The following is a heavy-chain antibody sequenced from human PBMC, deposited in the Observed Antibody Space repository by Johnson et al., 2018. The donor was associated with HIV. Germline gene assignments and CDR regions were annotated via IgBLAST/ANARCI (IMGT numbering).Heavy chain of an antibody. V-gene: IGHV3-7*05. J-gene: IGHJ3*02. CDR3: TTAIVIDAFDI. CDR1: GFTFTNYW. CDR2: INQDGSEK. Sequence: VQLVESGGGLVQPGGSLRLSCAASGFTFTNYWMSWVRQVPGKGLEWMANINQDGSEKYYVGSLEGRFTISRDNAKNSLYLQMNSLRPDDTAVYYCTTAIVIDAFDIWGQGTMVTVSS. D-gene: IGHD3-16*02.